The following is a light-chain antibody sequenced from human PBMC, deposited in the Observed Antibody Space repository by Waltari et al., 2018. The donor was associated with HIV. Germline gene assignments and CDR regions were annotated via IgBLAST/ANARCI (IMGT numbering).Light chain of an antibody. CDR1: QSVSSN. Sequence: EIVMTQSPATLSVSPGERATLSCSASQSVSSNLAWYQQKPGQAPRLLIYGASTRATGIPARFSGSGSGTEFTLTISSLQSEDFAVYDCQQYNNWPPGTFGQGTKLEIK. CDR2: GAS. V-gene: IGKV3-15*01. J-gene: IGKJ2*02. CDR3: QQYNNWPPGT.